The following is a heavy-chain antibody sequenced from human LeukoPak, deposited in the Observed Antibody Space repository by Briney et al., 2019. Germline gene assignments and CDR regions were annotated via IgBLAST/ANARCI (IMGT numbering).Heavy chain of an antibody. CDR1: GFTFSSYA. CDR2: ISDSGGST. J-gene: IGHJ4*02. D-gene: IGHD3-3*01. CDR3: ATYDFWSGYGVGY. Sequence: GGSLRLSCAASGFTFSSYALSWVRQAPGKGLEWVTAISDSGGSTYYADSVKGRFTISRDNSKNTLYLQMNSLRAEDTAVYYCATYDFWSGYGVGYWGQGTLVTVSS. V-gene: IGHV3-23*01.